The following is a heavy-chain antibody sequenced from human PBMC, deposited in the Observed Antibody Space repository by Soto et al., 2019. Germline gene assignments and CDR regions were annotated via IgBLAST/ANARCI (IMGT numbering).Heavy chain of an antibody. Sequence: PGESLKISCKGSGYSFTSYWISWVRQMPGKGLEWMGRIDPSDSYTNYSPSFQGHVTISADKSISTAYLQWSSLKASDTAMYYCARLHPIGGYDSYYYCGMDVWGQGTTVTVFS. CDR1: GYSFTSYW. CDR3: ARLHPIGGYDSYYYCGMDV. J-gene: IGHJ6*02. D-gene: IGHD5-12*01. V-gene: IGHV5-10-1*01. CDR2: IDPSDSYT.